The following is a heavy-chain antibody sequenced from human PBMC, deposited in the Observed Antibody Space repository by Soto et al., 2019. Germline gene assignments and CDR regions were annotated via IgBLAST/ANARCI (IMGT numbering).Heavy chain of an antibody. J-gene: IGHJ4*02. CDR2: INPSGGST. V-gene: IGHV1-46*03. CDR3: ASRSGWYSGVEYYFDY. Sequence: GASVKVSCKASGYTFTSYYMHWVRQAPRQGLEWMGIINPSGGSTSYAQRFQGRVTMTRDTSTSTVYMELSSLRSEDTAVYYCASRSGWYSGVEYYFDYWGQGTLVTVSS. CDR1: GYTFTSYY. D-gene: IGHD6-19*01.